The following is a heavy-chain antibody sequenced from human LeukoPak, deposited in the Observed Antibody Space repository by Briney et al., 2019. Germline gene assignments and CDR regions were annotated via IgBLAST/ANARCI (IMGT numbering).Heavy chain of an antibody. J-gene: IGHJ4*02. V-gene: IGHV1-24*01. Sequence: ASVKVSCKVSGYTLIEVSLNWVRQTPGKGLEWMGSFDREDDETIYAQRFQGRVTMTEDTSTDTAYMELSSLRSEDTAVYYCATGGPFSRSFAYWGQGTLVTVSS. CDR2: FDREDDET. CDR1: GYTLIEVS. CDR3: ATGGPFSRSFAY. D-gene: IGHD3-10*01.